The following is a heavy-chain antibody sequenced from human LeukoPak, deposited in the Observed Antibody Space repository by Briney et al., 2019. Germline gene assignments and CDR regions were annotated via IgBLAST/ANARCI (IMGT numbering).Heavy chain of an antibody. Sequence: SETLSLTCAVYGGSFSGYYWSWTRQPPGKGLEWIGEINHSGSTNYNPSLKSRVTISVDTSKNQFSLKLSSVTAEDTAVYYCARDRRDRGGAFDVWGQGTMVTVSS. D-gene: IGHD3-16*01. J-gene: IGHJ3*01. CDR2: INHSGST. CDR1: GGSFSGYY. V-gene: IGHV4-34*01. CDR3: ARDRRDRGGAFDV.